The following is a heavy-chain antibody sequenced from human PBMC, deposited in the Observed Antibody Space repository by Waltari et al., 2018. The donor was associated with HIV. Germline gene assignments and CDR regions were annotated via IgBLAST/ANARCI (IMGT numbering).Heavy chain of an antibody. CDR1: GYD. J-gene: IGHJ6*02. Sequence: GYDWTWIRQAPGKGLEWVGEINHNGRTKYNPSLMSRLTISVDTSKNQFSLKMMSAGAADAAIYYCARGTNWNTVHFYGLDVWGQGITVSVSS. V-gene: IGHV4-34*01. D-gene: IGHD1-1*01. CDR3: ARGTNWNTVHFYGLDV. CDR2: INHNGRT.